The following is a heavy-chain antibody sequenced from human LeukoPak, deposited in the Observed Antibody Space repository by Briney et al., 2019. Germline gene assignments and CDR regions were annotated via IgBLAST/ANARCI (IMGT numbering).Heavy chain of an antibody. V-gene: IGHV3-9*01. Sequence: PGRSLRLSCAASGFTFDDYAMHWVTQGPGKALEWVSGISWNGGGIGYVDSVKGRFTISRDNAKNSLYLQMNSLRAEDTAVYYCAKDMSFDGDYGMDVWGQGTTVTVSS. D-gene: IGHD3/OR15-3a*01. CDR3: AKDMSFDGDYGMDV. CDR1: GFTFDDYA. J-gene: IGHJ6*02. CDR2: ISWNGGGI.